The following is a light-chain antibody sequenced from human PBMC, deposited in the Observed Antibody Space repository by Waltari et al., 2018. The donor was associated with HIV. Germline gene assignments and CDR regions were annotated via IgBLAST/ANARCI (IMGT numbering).Light chain of an antibody. J-gene: IGLJ2*01. CDR3: CSYAGSYTHVV. V-gene: IGLV2-11*01. Sequence: QSALPQPRSVSGSPGQSVTISCTGTRRDAGGYNYVSWYQQYPGKAPKLIIFDVNKRPTGVPDRFSGSKSGNTASLTISGLQVEDEGEYYCCSYAGSYTHVVFGGGTQLTVL. CDR1: RRDAGGYNY. CDR2: DVN.